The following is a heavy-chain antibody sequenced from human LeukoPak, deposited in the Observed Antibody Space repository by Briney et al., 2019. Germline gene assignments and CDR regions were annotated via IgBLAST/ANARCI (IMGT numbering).Heavy chain of an antibody. D-gene: IGHD5/OR15-5a*01. CDR3: ARQGLYDGRDY. CDR2: INHSGST. J-gene: IGHJ4*02. CDR1: GGSFSGYY. V-gene: IGHV4-34*01. Sequence: SETLSLTCAVCGGSFSGYYWSWIRQPPAEGLEWIGEINHSGSTNYNPSLKSRVTISVDTSKNQFSLKLSSVTAADTAVYYCARQGLYDGRDYWGQGTLVTVSS.